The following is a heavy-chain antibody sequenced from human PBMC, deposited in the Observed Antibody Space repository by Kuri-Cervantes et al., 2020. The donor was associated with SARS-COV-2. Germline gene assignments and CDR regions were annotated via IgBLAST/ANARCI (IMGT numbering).Heavy chain of an antibody. CDR1: GYTITSYD. D-gene: IGHD1-26*01. CDR3: ATEVGDY. Sequence: ASVKVSCKASGYTITSYDINWVRQATGQGLEWMGWMNPNSGDTGYAQKFQGRVTLTRNTSISTAYMKLNSLTSEDTAVYYCATEVGDYWGQGTLVTVSS. CDR2: MNPNSGDT. J-gene: IGHJ4*02. V-gene: IGHV1-8*03.